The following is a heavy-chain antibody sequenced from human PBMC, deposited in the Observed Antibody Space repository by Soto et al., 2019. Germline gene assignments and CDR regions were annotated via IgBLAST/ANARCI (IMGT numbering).Heavy chain of an antibody. CDR3: AKASVRGVIRIELDS. CDR1: GFTFSNYA. CDR2: ISGSDGNT. Sequence: EVQLLESGGGLVQPGGSLRLSCAASGFTFSNYAMSWVRQAPGKGLEWVSAISGSDGNTYYADSVKGRFTISRDNLKNTMYLQMNSLKAEDTAVFYCAKASVRGVIRIELDSWGQGTLVTVSS. V-gene: IGHV3-23*01. J-gene: IGHJ4*02. D-gene: IGHD3-10*01.